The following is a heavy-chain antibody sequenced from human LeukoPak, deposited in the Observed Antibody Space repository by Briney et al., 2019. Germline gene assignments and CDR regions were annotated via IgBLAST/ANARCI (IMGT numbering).Heavy chain of an antibody. CDR1: GGSISGYY. D-gene: IGHD5-12*01. V-gene: IGHV4-59*01. J-gene: IGHJ4*02. Sequence: SETLSLTCAVSGGSISGYYWSWIRQPPGKGLEWIGYIHYSGSTNYNPSLKGPVTISVDTSRSQYSLKLISVTSADTAVYYWARDYRGKFVYWGQGTLVTVSS. CDR2: IHYSGST. CDR3: ARDYRGKFVY.